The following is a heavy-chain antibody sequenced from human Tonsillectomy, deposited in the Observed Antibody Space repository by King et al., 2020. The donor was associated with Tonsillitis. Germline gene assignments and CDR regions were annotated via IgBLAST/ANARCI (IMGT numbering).Heavy chain of an antibody. CDR3: ARDTSFDWYFDL. CDR1: VFNFNNYG. CDR2: IRNNSNTI. Sequence: VQLVESGGGLVQPGGSLRLSCAASVFNFNNYGMNWVRQAPGKGLEWISYIRNNSNTIYYADSVKGRFTISRDNAKNSLFLQMNRLRAEDTAIYYCARDTSFDWYFDLWGRGTLVTVSS. J-gene: IGHJ2*01. V-gene: IGHV3-48*04.